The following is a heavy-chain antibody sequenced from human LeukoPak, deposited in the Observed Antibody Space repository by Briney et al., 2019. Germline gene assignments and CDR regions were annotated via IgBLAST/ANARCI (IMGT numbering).Heavy chain of an antibody. CDR2: IYYSGRT. CDR1: GGSISSSNYY. V-gene: IGHV4-39*01. J-gene: IGHJ3*01. D-gene: IGHD2-8*02. CDR3: ARPLNTGGVDAFDV. Sequence: SETLSLTCTVSGGSISSSNYYWGWIRQPPGKGLEWIANIYYSGRTYYNPSLKSRVTISVDTSKNQFSLKVSAVTAADTAVYYCARPLNTGGVDAFDVWGQGTMVTVFS.